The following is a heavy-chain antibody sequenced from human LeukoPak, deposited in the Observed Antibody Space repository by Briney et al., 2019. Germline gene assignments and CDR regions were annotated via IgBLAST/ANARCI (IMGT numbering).Heavy chain of an antibody. V-gene: IGHV1-18*01. CDR3: ARVAQYSSGWSSFDY. CDR2: ISAYNGNT. CDR1: GYTFTSYG. J-gene: IGHJ4*02. D-gene: IGHD6-19*01. Sequence: ASVEVSCKASGYTFTSYGISWVRQAPGQGLEWMGWISAYNGNTNYAQKLQGRVTMTTDTSTSTAYMELRSLRSDDTAVYYCARVAQYSSGWSSFDYWGQGTLVTVSS.